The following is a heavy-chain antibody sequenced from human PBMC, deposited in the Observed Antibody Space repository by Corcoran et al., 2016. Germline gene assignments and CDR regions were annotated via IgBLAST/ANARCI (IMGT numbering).Heavy chain of an antibody. J-gene: IGHJ4*02. V-gene: IGHV3-15*01. Sequence: EVQLVESGGGLVKPGGSLRLSCAASGFTFSNAWMSWVRQAPGKGLEWVGRTKSKTDGGTTDYAAPVKGRFTISRDDSKNTLYLQMNSLKTEDTAVYYCTTEWGRAAGIAAAGTAYYFDYWGQGTLVTVSS. CDR3: TTEWGRAAGIAAAGTAYYFDY. D-gene: IGHD6-13*01. CDR2: TKSKTDGGTT. CDR1: GFTFSNAW.